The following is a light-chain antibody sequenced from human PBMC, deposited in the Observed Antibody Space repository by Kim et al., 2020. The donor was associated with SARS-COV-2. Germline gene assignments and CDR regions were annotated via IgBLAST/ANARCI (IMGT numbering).Light chain of an antibody. CDR3: CSFVDDFTLL. CDR2: DVN. CDR1: SSDVGAYDY. Sequence: QSALTQSRSLSGSPGQSVTISCSGTSSDVGAYDYVSWYQQRPGKAPKLIIFDVNKRPSGVPDRFSGSKSGITASLTISGLQAEDEADYYCCSFVDDFTLLFGGGTKLTVL. J-gene: IGLJ3*02. V-gene: IGLV2-11*01.